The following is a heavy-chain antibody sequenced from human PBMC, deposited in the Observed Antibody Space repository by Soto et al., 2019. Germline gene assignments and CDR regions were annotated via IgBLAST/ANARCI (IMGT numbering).Heavy chain of an antibody. Sequence: EVQLVESGGGLIQPGGSLKLSCAVSGFTVSSNYMTWVRQAPGKGLEWVSVIYSGGGTYYADSVKGRFTISRDNSKNTLYLQMNSLSVEDTAVYYCARGEGGLNYWGQGTLVTVSS. D-gene: IGHD3-16*01. CDR1: GFTVSSNY. CDR3: ARGEGGLNY. CDR2: IYSGGGT. J-gene: IGHJ4*02. V-gene: IGHV3-53*01.